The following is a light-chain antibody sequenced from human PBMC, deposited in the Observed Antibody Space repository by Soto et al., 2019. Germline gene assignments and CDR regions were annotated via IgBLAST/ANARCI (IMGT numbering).Light chain of an antibody. CDR1: SSDVGGYKD. CDR2: DVS. CDR3: SSYTTSNTRQIV. J-gene: IGLJ1*01. V-gene: IGLV2-14*03. Sequence: QSELNQPAYVSGSPGQSLTIARNGTSSDVGGYKDVSWYQHHPGQAPKLMIFDVSNRPSGVSNRFSGSKSGNTASLTISGLQPEDEADYYCSSYTTSNTRQIVFGTGTKVTVL.